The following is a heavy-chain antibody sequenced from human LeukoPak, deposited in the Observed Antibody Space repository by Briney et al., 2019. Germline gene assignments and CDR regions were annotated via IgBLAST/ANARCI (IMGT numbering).Heavy chain of an antibody. Sequence: PSETLSLTCTVSGGSISSSSYYWGWIRQPPGKGLEWIGYIYYSGSTNYNPSLKSRVTISVDTSKNQFSLKLSSVTAADTAVYYCASQHYDSSGYYDAEYFQHWGQGTLVTVSS. CDR1: GGSISSSSYY. CDR2: IYYSGST. CDR3: ASQHYDSSGYYDAEYFQH. V-gene: IGHV4-61*05. D-gene: IGHD3-22*01. J-gene: IGHJ1*01.